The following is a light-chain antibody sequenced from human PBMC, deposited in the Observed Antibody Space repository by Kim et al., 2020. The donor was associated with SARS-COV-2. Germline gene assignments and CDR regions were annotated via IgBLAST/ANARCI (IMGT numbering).Light chain of an antibody. CDR2: DVS. J-gene: IGLJ2*01. Sequence: GHSFTISCTGTSSDVGGYNYVSWYQQHPGKAPKLMIYDVSNRPSGVSNRFSGSKSGNTASLTISGLQAEDEADYYCSSYTSSSTLEVGGGTQLTVL. V-gene: IGLV2-14*03. CDR3: SSYTSSSTLE. CDR1: SSDVGGYNY.